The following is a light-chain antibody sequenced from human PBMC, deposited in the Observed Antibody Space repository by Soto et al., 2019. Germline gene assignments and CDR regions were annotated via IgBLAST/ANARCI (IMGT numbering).Light chain of an antibody. CDR2: DVT. J-gene: IGLJ3*02. CDR1: SSDVGGYNY. V-gene: IGLV2-14*03. CDR3: TSYTTSSPYLV. Sequence: QSALTQPASVSGSPGQSITISCTGTSSDVGGYNYVSWYQHHPGKAPKLMIYDVTNRHSGVSNRFSGSKSRNTASLTISGLPAEDEADYYCTSYTTSSPYLVFGGGTKLTVL.